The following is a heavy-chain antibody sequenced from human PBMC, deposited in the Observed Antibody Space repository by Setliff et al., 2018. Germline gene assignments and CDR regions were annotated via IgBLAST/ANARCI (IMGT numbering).Heavy chain of an antibody. Sequence: SLRLSCAASGFTFDDYAMHWVRQAPGKGLEWVSGISWNSGSIGYADAVKGRFTISRENAKNSLSLQMNSLRVEDTALYYCVKDMAGSYYDGRFDYWGPGTLVTVS. V-gene: IGHV3-9*01. CDR2: ISWNSGSI. CDR3: VKDMAGSYYDGRFDY. D-gene: IGHD1-26*01. CDR1: GFTFDDYA. J-gene: IGHJ4*02.